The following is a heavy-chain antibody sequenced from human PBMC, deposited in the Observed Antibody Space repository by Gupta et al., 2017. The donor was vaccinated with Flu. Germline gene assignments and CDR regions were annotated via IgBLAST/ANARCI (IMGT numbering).Heavy chain of an antibody. D-gene: IGHD5-18*01. V-gene: IGHV3-33*01. CDR2: MWPDESTA. Sequence: QVQLVASGGGVVQPGKSLRLSCSASGFPFSGHLMHWFRQAPGKGLEWVALMWPDESTAFYADSVKGRFTISRDNDKNTLYLQMSGLRAEDAPVYYCARESWIHPEGGYFDYWGQGTLVTASS. J-gene: IGHJ4*03. CDR3: ARESWIHPEGGYFDY. CDR1: GFPFSGHL.